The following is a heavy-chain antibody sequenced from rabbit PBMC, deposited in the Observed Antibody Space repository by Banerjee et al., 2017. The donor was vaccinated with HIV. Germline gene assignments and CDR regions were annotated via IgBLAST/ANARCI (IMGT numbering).Heavy chain of an antibody. D-gene: IGHD4-1*01. CDR1: GFSFSSNYY. CDR3: ARDLAGVIGWNFNL. CDR2: IYSDSSGST. V-gene: IGHV1S40*01. J-gene: IGHJ4*01. Sequence: LTLTCTASGFSFSSNYYMCWVRQAPGKGLEWIGCIYSDSSGSTYYASGAKGRFTISKASWTTVTLQMTSLTAADTASYFCARDLAGVIGWNFNLWGQGTLVTVS.